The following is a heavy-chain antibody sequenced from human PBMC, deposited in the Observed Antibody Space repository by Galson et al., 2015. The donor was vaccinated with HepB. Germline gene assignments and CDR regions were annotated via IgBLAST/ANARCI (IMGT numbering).Heavy chain of an antibody. J-gene: IGHJ4*02. CDR1: GFTLSTYE. V-gene: IGHV3-48*03. Sequence: SLRLSCAASGFTLSTYEMNWVRQAPGKGLEWVSYSSSSGTTLFYADSVKGRFTISRDNDKNTLSLQMDSLRVEDTAVYYCASAYYIMGPFDNWGQGTLVTVSS. D-gene: IGHD3-10*01. CDR2: SSSSGTTL. CDR3: ASAYYIMGPFDN.